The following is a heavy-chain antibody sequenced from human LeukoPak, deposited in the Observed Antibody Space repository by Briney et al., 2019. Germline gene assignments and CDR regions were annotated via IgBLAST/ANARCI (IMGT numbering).Heavy chain of an antibody. D-gene: IGHD2-2*01. CDR2: INPNSGGT. J-gene: IGHJ4*02. CDR1: GYTFTGYY. V-gene: IGHV1-2*02. CDR3: ARPYCTSTSCHLPDY. Sequence: ASVKVSCKVSGYTFTGYYMHWVRQAPGLGLEWMGWINPNSGGTNYAQKFQGRVTMTRDTSISTAYLELSRLRSDDTAVYYCARPYCTSTSCHLPDYWGQGTLVTVFS.